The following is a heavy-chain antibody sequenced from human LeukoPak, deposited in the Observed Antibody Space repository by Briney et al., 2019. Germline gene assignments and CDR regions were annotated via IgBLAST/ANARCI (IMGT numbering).Heavy chain of an antibody. Sequence: GGSLRLSCAASGFTFSSYAMSWVRQAPGKGLEWVSAISGSGGSTYYADSVKGRFTISRDKSKNTLYLQMNSLRAEDTAVYYCASRGGSSGWYGMDVGGQGTTVTVSS. CDR2: ISGSGGST. D-gene: IGHD6-19*01. CDR1: GFTFSSYA. J-gene: IGHJ6*02. V-gene: IGHV3-23*01. CDR3: ASRGGSSGWYGMDV.